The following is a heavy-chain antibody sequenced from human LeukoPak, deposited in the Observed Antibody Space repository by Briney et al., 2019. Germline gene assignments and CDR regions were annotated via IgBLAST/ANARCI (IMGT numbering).Heavy chain of an antibody. J-gene: IGHJ4*02. CDR1: GFTFSSYA. V-gene: IGHV3-64D*06. D-gene: IGHD4-17*01. Sequence: GGSLRLSCSASGFTFSSYAMHWVRQAPGKGLQFVSAISSNGGSTLYAHSVKGRFIISRDNSKNTLSLQMNGLRPEDTAVYYCVKRGRYDDYAYEYWGQGTLVTVSS. CDR3: VKRGRYDDYAYEY. CDR2: ISSNGGST.